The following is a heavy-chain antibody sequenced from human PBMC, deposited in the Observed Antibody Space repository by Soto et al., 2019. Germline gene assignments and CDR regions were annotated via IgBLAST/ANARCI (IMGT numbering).Heavy chain of an antibody. CDR2: IDDSGST. J-gene: IGHJ6*03. Sequence: QVQLQQWGAGLLKPSETLSLTCAVYGGSFSDYYWTWIRQPPGKGLEWFGDIDDSGSTNYNPSLKSRVTISVDTAKNQFSLKLSSVTAADTAVYYCARPTRTWYSHYYYYMDVWGKGTTVTVSS. D-gene: IGHD6-13*01. CDR1: GGSFSDYY. CDR3: ARPTRTWYSHYYYYMDV. V-gene: IGHV4-34*01.